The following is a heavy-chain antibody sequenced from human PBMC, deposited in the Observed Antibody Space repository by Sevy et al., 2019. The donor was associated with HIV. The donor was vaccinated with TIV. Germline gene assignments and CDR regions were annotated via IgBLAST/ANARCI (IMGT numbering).Heavy chain of an antibody. CDR2: IWYDGSNK. Sequence: GGSLRLSCTASGFILCRYGMHWVRQAPGKGLEWVAGIWYDGSNKYYADSVKGRFTISRDNSKNTLTLQMNSLRAEDTAVYYCARESSSDWYHDYWGQGTLVTVSS. CDR1: GFILCRYG. CDR3: ARESSSDWYHDY. V-gene: IGHV3-33*01. D-gene: IGHD6-19*01. J-gene: IGHJ4*02.